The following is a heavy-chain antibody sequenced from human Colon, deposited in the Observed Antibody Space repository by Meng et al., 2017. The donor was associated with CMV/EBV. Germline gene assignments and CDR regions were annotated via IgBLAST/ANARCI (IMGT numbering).Heavy chain of an antibody. D-gene: IGHD6-13*01. CDR3: ALRGSAAGTFQH. Sequence: VQLQESGPGLVKPSEPLSLTCTGSGGSISSYCFSWIRQAPEKGLEWIGYTCYNGDSNYNPPLKSRVTISVDTSKNQFSLKLSSVTAADTAMYYCALRGSAAGTFQHWGQGTLVTVSS. CDR1: GGSISSYC. J-gene: IGHJ1*01. V-gene: IGHV4-59*01. CDR2: TCYNGDS.